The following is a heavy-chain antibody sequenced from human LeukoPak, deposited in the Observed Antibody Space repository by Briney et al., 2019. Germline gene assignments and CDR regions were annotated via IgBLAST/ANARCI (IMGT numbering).Heavy chain of an antibody. V-gene: IGHV4-34*01. Sequence: SEILSLTCAVYGGSFSGYYWSWIRQPPGRGLEWIGEINHSGSTNYNPSLKSRVTISVDTSKNQFSLKLSSVTAADTAVYYCASEFYGYHIPKYDYWGQGTLVTVSS. J-gene: IGHJ4*02. D-gene: IGHD5-18*01. CDR1: GGSFSGYY. CDR3: ASEFYGYHIPKYDY. CDR2: INHSGST.